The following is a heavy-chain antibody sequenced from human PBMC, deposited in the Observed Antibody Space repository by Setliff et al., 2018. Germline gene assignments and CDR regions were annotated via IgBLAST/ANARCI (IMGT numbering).Heavy chain of an antibody. CDR3: ARLRGAFDY. V-gene: IGHV4-61*01. Sequence: SETLSLTCAVSGGSISSSNWWSWIRQPPGKRLEWIGYIYYSGSTNYNPSLESRVTISVDTSKNQFSLRLNSATAADTAVYYCARLRGAFDYWGQGTLVTVSS. D-gene: IGHD3-16*01. CDR2: IYYSGST. J-gene: IGHJ4*02. CDR1: GGSISSSNW.